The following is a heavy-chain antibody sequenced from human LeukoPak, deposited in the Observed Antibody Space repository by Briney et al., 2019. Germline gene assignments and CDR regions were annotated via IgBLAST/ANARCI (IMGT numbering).Heavy chain of an antibody. CDR3: ARATAGGDGAKYFQH. CDR1: GFTFSSYA. Sequence: GGSLRLSCAASGFTFSSYAMHWVRQAPGKGLEWVAVISYDGSNKYYADSVKGRFTISRDNSKNTLYLQMNSLRAEDTAVYYCARATAGGDGAKYFQHWGQGTLVTVSS. CDR2: ISYDGSNK. V-gene: IGHV3-30-3*01. D-gene: IGHD2-21*02. J-gene: IGHJ1*01.